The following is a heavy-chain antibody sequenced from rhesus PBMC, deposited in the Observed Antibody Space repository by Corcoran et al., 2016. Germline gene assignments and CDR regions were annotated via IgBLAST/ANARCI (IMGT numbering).Heavy chain of an antibody. J-gene: IGHJ4*01. D-gene: IGHD4-29*01. CDR2: ITYSGST. CDR1: GGSISSGYYY. CDR3: ARGRGSSYVDY. V-gene: IGHV4-122*02. Sequence: QVQLQESGPGLVKPSETLSLTCAVSGGSISSGYYYWSWIRQPPGKVLEWIGYITYSGSTSYNPSLKSRVPISRDTSKTQFSLKLSSVTAADTAVYYCARGRGSSYVDYWGQGVLVTVSS.